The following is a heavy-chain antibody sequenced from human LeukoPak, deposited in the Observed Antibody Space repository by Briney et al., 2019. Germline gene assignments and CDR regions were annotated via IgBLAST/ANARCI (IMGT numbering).Heavy chain of an antibody. D-gene: IGHD3-9*01. V-gene: IGHV1-2*02. CDR3: ARGLVLRYFDWLLYGHGSTGFDY. J-gene: IGHJ4*02. CDR1: GYTFTGYY. Sequence: GASVKVSCKASGYTFTGYYMHWVRQAPGQGLEWMGWINPNSGGTNYAQKFQGRVTMTRDTSISTAYMELSRLRSDDTAVYYCARGLVLRYFDWLLYGHGSTGFDYWGQGTLVTVSS. CDR2: INPNSGGT.